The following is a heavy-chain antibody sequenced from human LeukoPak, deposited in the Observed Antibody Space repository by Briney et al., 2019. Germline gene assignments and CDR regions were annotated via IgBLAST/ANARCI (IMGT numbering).Heavy chain of an antibody. D-gene: IGHD1-26*01. Sequence: SETLSLTCTVSGGSISSYYWSWIRKRPQPGLEWIGYIYASGSANYNTYLKSRVTISVALSKNQFSLKLNSVTAADTAVYSCESDRQVVGASTWIFDYGGEGTLVTVSS. J-gene: IGHJ4*02. CDR1: GGSISSYY. CDR3: ESDRQVVGASTWIFDY. V-gene: IGHV4-59*01. CDR2: IYASGSA.